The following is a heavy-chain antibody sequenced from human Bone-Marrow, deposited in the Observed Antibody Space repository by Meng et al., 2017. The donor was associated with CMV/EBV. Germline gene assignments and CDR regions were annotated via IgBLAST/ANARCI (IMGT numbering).Heavy chain of an antibody. J-gene: IGHJ6*02. Sequence: SVKVSCKASGGTFSSYTISWVRQAPGQGLEWMGRIIPILGIANYAQKFQGRVTITADKSTSTAYMELSSLRSEDTAVYYCARDRLGATVERYYYYGMDVWGQGTTDTVSS. D-gene: IGHD1-26*01. CDR1: GGTFSSYT. CDR3: ARDRLGATVERYYYYGMDV. CDR2: IIPILGIA. V-gene: IGHV1-69*04.